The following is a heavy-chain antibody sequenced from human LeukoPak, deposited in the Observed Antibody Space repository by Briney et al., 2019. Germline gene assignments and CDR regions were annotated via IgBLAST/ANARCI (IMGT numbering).Heavy chain of an antibody. CDR1: GYTFTSYD. CDR3: AREGLRSSSWDDSNWFDP. J-gene: IGHJ5*02. D-gene: IGHD6-13*01. CDR2: MNPNSGNT. V-gene: IGHV1-8*01. Sequence: ASVTVSCTASGYTFTSYDINWVRQATGQGLEWMRWMNPNSGNTGYAQKFQGRVTMTRNTSISTAYMELSSLRSEDTAVYYCAREGLRSSSWDDSNWFDPWGQGTLVTVSS.